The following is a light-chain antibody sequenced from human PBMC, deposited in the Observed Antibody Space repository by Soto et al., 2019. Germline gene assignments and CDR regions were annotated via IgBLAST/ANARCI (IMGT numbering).Light chain of an antibody. J-gene: IGKJ4*01. Sequence: VMTQSPATLSLSPGEGTTLFCRASESVGSTLAWYQQKPGQAPRLLIYGASTRASGVPARFTGSGSGTEYTLTISSLQSEDFAIYYCQQYNNWPPLTFGGGTKVEIK. CDR2: GAS. CDR1: ESVGST. V-gene: IGKV3-15*01. CDR3: QQYNNWPPLT.